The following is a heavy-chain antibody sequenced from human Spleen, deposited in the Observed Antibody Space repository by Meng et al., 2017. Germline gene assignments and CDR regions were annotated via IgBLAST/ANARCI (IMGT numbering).Heavy chain of an antibody. Sequence: GESLKISCVGSGFTFSRYWMSWVRQAPGKGLEWVASIVQDEGEKYYVDSVKGRFTISRDNAKNSLFLRMNSLRAEDTAVYYCARDIAGTYYGGYDYWGQGTLVTVSS. CDR2: IVQDEGEK. V-gene: IGHV3-7*01. J-gene: IGHJ4*02. CDR3: ARDIAGTYYGGYDY. D-gene: IGHD1-26*01. CDR1: GFTFSRYW.